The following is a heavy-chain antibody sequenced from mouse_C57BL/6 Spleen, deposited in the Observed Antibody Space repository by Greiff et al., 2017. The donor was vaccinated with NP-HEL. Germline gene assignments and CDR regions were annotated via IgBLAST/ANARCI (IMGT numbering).Heavy chain of an antibody. CDR3: ARTGYGYDRDAMDY. Sequence: EVQLQQSGPELVKPGASVKIPCKASGYTFTDYNMDWVKQSHGKSLEWIGDINPNNGGTIYNQKFKGKATLTVDKSSSTAYMELRSLTSEDTAVYYCARTGYGYDRDAMDYWGQGTSVTVSS. D-gene: IGHD2-2*01. V-gene: IGHV1-18*01. J-gene: IGHJ4*01. CDR1: GYTFTDYN. CDR2: INPNNGGT.